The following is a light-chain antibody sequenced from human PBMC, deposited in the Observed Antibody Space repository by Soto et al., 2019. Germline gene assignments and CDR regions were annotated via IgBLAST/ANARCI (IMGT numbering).Light chain of an antibody. CDR3: QQSYSIPVWT. J-gene: IGKJ1*01. CDR1: QRIGSY. CDR2: AAT. Sequence: DIDITQSPSSLSASVGDSVTITCRASQRIGSYVNWYQQKPGKAPKLLIYAATNLEEGVPSRFSGSGSGTDFSLSVSGLQPEDFATYYCQQSYSIPVWTFGHGTKVDIK. V-gene: IGKV1-39*01.